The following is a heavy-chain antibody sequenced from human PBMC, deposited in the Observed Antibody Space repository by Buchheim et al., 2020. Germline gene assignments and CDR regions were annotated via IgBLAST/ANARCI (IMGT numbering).Heavy chain of an antibody. J-gene: IGHJ6*02. V-gene: IGHV3-72*01. D-gene: IGHD6-19*01. Sequence: EVQLVESGGGLVQPGGSLRLSCAASGFTFSDHSMDWVRQAPGKGLEWVGRTRSKANSYTTEYAASLKGRFTISSDDSKNSLYLQMNSLKTEDTAVYYCARETRWLVRYYYYGMDVWGQGTT. CDR1: GFTFSDHS. CDR2: TRSKANSYTT. CDR3: ARETRWLVRYYYYGMDV.